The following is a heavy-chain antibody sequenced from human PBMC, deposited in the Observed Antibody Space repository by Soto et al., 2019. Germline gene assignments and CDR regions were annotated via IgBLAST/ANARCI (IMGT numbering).Heavy chain of an antibody. CDR2: IKQDGGEK. J-gene: IGHJ4*02. D-gene: IGHD1-26*01. V-gene: IGHV3-7*04. CDR1: GFTFSSYW. Sequence: EVQLVESGGGLVQPGGSLRLSCAASGFTFSSYWMSWVRQAPGKGLEWVANIKQDGGEKNYVDSVKGRFTISRDNAKKSLDLKMNSLRAEDTAVYYCGRDLRDWDSGSYSYDYWGQGTLVTVSS. CDR3: GRDLRDWDSGSYSYDY.